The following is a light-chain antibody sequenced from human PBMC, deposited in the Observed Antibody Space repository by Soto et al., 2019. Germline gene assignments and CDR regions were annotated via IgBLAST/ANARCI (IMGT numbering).Light chain of an antibody. CDR3: QQHDDFPT. CDR1: QGISIY. V-gene: IGKV1-33*01. Sequence: TFRASQGISIYLNWFQQKPGKAPQLLIYDASNLQTGAPSRFSGSGSGTDFTLIISSVQPEDVATYYCQQHDDFPTFGQGTRLEIK. CDR2: DAS. J-gene: IGKJ5*01.